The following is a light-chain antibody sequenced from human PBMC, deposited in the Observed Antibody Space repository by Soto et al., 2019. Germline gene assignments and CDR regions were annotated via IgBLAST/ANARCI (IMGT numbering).Light chain of an antibody. V-gene: IGLV2-8*01. J-gene: IGLJ2*01. CDR1: SSDVGGYNF. CDR2: EVT. CDR3: SSYAGRNSLL. Sequence: QSALTQPPSASGSPGQSVTISCTGTSSDVGGYNFVSWYQQHPGKAPKLIIYEVTERPSGVPDRFSGSKSGNTASLTVSGLQAEDEADDFCSSYAGRNSLLFGGGTKLTVL.